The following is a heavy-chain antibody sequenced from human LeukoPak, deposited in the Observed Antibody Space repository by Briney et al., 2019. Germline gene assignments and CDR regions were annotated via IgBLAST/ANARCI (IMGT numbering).Heavy chain of an antibody. J-gene: IGHJ4*02. D-gene: IGHD2-21*02. CDR3: ARSLTANNYFDY. V-gene: IGHV5-51*01. CDR2: IFPGDSET. CDR1: RNTFTNYW. Sequence: GESLKISCKGSRNTFTNYWIGWVRQLPGRGLEWMGIIFPGDSETRYSPSFQGQVTISADKSISTAYLQWSSLKASDTAMYYCARSLTANNYFDYWGQGTLVTVSS.